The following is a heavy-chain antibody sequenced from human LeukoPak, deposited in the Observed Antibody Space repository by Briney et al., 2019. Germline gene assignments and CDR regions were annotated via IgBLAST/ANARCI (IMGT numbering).Heavy chain of an antibody. CDR2: IYYSGST. V-gene: IGHV4-31*03. J-gene: IGHJ6*02. CDR3: ARDLGYSYGPNYYYYYGMDV. CDR1: GGSISSGRYY. D-gene: IGHD5-18*01. Sequence: SQTLSLTCTVSGGSISSGRYYWSWIRQHPGKGLEWIGYIYYSGSTYYTPSLKSRVTISVDTSKNQFSLKLSSVTAADTAVYYCARDLGYSYGPNYYYYYGMDVWGQGPTVTVSS.